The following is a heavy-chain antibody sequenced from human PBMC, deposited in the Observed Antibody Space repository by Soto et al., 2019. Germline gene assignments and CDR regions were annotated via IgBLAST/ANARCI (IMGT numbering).Heavy chain of an antibody. CDR3: VRGLRYSGMDA. D-gene: IGHD2-15*01. CDR2: IDHSGST. V-gene: IGHV4-34*01. Sequence: QVQLQQWGAGLLKPSETLSLTCAVSGGSFSAYYWTWIRQPPGRGLEWIGEIDHSGSTNYNPSLEGRVTTPIDTAKNRFSLTVTSWTAADTAVYYCVRGLRYSGMDAWAQGPTVTVS. J-gene: IGHJ6*02. CDR1: GGSFSAYY.